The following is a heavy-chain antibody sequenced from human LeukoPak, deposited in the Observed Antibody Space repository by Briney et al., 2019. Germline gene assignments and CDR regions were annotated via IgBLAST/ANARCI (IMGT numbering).Heavy chain of an antibody. Sequence: GESLRRSCAASGFTFSDYYMSWVRQAPGKGLEWLSYISISGSTTYYADSVKGRFTISRDNAKNSVFLQMNSLRAEDTAVYYCAATRYYYYMDVWGKGTTVTVSS. CDR1: GFTFSDYY. J-gene: IGHJ6*03. V-gene: IGHV3-11*04. CDR2: ISISGSTT. D-gene: IGHD1-1*01. CDR3: AATRYYYYMDV.